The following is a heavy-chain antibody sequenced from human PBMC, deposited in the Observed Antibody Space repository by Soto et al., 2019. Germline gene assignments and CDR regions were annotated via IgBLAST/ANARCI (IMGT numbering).Heavy chain of an antibody. J-gene: IGHJ5*02. V-gene: IGHV1-69*06. CDR2: IIPIFGTA. D-gene: IGHD5-12*01. Sequence: ASVKVSCKASGGTFSSYAISWVRQAPGQGLEWMGGIIPIFGTANYAQKFQGRVTITADKSTSTAYMELSSLRSEDTAVYYCARHGDIVATLRNNWFDPWGQGTLVTVSS. CDR3: ARHGDIVATLRNNWFDP. CDR1: GGTFSSYA.